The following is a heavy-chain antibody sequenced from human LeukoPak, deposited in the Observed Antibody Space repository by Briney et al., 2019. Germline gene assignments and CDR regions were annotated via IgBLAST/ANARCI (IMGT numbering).Heavy chain of an antibody. J-gene: IGHJ5*02. CDR3: AKQFVDI. CDR1: GFTFSSYA. Sequence: GSLRLSCAASGFTFSSYAMHWVRQAPGKGLEWVAVISYDGSNKYYADSVKGRFTISRDNSRNTLYLQMNSLRAEDTAVYYCAKQFVDIWGQGTLVTVSS. V-gene: IGHV3-30*04. CDR2: ISYDGSNK. D-gene: IGHD5-24*01.